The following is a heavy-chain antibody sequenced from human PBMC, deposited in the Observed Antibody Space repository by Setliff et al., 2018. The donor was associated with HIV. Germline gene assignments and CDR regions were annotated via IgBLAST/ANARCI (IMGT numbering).Heavy chain of an antibody. Sequence: VASVKVSCKASGGTFSSYGISWVRQAPGQGLEWMGWISAYNGNTNYAQKFQGRVTMTTDTSTSTAYMEVRSLTSDDTAVYYCARALGGSYPGSFDYWGQGTLVTVSS. J-gene: IGHJ4*02. V-gene: IGHV1-18*01. D-gene: IGHD1-26*01. CDR1: GGTFSSYG. CDR2: ISAYNGNT. CDR3: ARALGGSYPGSFDY.